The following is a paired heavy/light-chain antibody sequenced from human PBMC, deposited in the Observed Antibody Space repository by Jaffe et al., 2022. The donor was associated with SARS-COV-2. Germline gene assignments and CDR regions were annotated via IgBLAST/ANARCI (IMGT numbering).Light chain of an antibody. CDR1: SLRSYY. J-gene: IGLJ3*02. CDR3: NCRDNNGNHWL. V-gene: IGLV3-19*01. CDR2: DKN. Sequence: SSDLTQDPAVSVALGQTVRITCQGDSLRSYYATWYQQKPGRAPLLVIYDKNNRPSGIPDRFSGSNSGNTASLTITGAQAEDEADYYCNCRDNNGNHWLFGGGTKLTVL.
Heavy chain of an antibody. CDR3: ARLTIVGATSGFDY. CDR2: ISYSGRT. V-gene: IGHV4-59*01. J-gene: IGHJ4*02. CDR1: GGSISSDY. Sequence: QVQLQESGPGLVKPSETLSLSCSVSGGSISSDYWSWIRQTPGNGLEWIGYISYSGRTNYHPSLKSRVTISADTSKNQFSLKLNSVTAADTAVYYCARLTIVGATSGFDYWGQGTLVTVSS. D-gene: IGHD1-26*01.